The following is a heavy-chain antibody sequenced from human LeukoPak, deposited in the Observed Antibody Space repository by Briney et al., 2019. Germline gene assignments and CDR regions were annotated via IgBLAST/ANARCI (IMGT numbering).Heavy chain of an antibody. Sequence: ASETLSLTCAVYGGSFSGYYWSWIRQPPGKGLEWIGEINHSGSTNYNPSLKSRVTMSVDTSRNQFSLKLSSVTAADTAVYYCAKDSGSYSFDYWGQGTLVTVSS. V-gene: IGHV4-34*01. CDR1: GGSFSGYY. D-gene: IGHD1-26*01. CDR3: AKDSGSYSFDY. CDR2: INHSGST. J-gene: IGHJ4*02.